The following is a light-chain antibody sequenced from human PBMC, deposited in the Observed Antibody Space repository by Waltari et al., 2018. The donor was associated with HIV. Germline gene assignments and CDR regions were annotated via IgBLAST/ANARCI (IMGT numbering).Light chain of an antibody. CDR1: SSNIGAGLD. J-gene: IGLJ1*01. V-gene: IGLV1-40*01. CDR2: GNS. Sequence: QSVLTQPPSVSGAPGQRITISCTGSSSNIGAGLDVHWYQQLPGTAPKVLISGNSNRPSGVPDRFSGSKSGTSASLAITGLQADDEADYYCQSYDSSLRGHVFGTGTKVTVL. CDR3: QSYDSSLRGHV.